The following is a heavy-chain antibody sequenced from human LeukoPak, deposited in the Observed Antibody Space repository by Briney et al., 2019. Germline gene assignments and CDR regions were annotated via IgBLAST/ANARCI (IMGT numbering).Heavy chain of an antibody. D-gene: IGHD5-18*01. CDR2: VSYGGST. CDR3: ARENDRYGRIDY. J-gene: IGHJ4*02. Sequence: SETLSLTCTVSGGSISRYYWSWVRQPPGKGLEWIGYVSYGGSTDYNPSLKSRVIISIDTSKTQFSLRLSSVTAADTAVYYCARENDRYGRIDYWGQGTQVTVSS. V-gene: IGHV4-59*01. CDR1: GGSISRYY.